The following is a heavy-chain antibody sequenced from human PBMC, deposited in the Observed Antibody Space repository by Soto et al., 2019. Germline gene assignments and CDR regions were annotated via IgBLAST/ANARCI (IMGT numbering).Heavy chain of an antibody. V-gene: IGHV1-69*13. Sequence: GASVKVSCKASGGTFSSYAISWVRQAPGQGLEWMGGIIPIFGTANYAQKFQGRVTITADESTSTAYMELSSLRSEDTAVYYCARDRLRGYCISTSCSFDDWGQGTLVTVSS. CDR3: ARDRLRGYCISTSCSFDD. D-gene: IGHD2-2*01. CDR2: IIPIFGTA. J-gene: IGHJ4*02. CDR1: GGTFSSYA.